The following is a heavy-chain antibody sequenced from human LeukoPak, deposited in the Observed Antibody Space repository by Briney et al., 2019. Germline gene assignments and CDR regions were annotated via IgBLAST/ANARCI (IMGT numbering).Heavy chain of an antibody. V-gene: IGHV4-34*01. D-gene: IGHD6-13*01. CDR2: INHSGST. J-gene: IGHJ4*02. Sequence: IRQPXGXXXEXIGEINHSGSTNYNPSLKSRVTISVDTSKNQFSLKLSSVTAADTAVYYCAGGRLGSWYYFDYWGQGTLVTVSS. CDR3: AGGRLGSWYYFDY.